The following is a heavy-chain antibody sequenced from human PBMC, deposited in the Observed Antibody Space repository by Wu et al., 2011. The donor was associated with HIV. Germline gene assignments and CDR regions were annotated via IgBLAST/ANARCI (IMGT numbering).Heavy chain of an antibody. CDR1: GYIFTGYY. V-gene: IGHV1-2*02. CDR2: INPNSGGT. CDR3: ARDPGSGA. Sequence: QVQLLQSGAEVKKPGASVKVSCRASGYIFTGYYIHWMRQAPGQGPEWMGYINPNSGGTGYAQKFQGQGHHDQDTSISTAYMELSRLMSDDTASYYCARDPGSGAWGXGTWSTVSS. J-gene: IGHJ5*02. D-gene: IGHD3-10*01.